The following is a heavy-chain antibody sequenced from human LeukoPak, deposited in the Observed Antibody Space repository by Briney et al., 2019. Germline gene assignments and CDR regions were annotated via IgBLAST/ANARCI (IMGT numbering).Heavy chain of an antibody. CDR1: GFTFSSYE. D-gene: IGHD6-19*01. V-gene: IGHV3-48*03. Sequence: GGSLRLSCAASGFTFSSYEMNWVRQAPGKGLEWVSYISSSGSTIYYADSVKGRFTISRDNAKNSLYLQMNSLRAEDTAVYYCARSPPSGWPYYYYYMDVWGKGTTVTISS. CDR3: ARSPPSGWPYYYYYMDV. CDR2: ISSSGSTI. J-gene: IGHJ6*03.